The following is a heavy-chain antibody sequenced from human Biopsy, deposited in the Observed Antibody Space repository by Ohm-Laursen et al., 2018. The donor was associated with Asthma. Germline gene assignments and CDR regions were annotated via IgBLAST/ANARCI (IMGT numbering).Heavy chain of an antibody. CDR3: ARGWNCGGDCYSLDS. CDR2: IYRNGDT. Sequence: SDTLSLTCAVSGDSIDSGDYSWTWIRQSPGVGLEWIGYIYRNGDTYYNPTLKSRVTISIDRSKNQFSLRLRSVTAADTAVYYCARGWNCGGDCYSLDSWGQGTLVTVSS. D-gene: IGHD2-21*02. J-gene: IGHJ4*02. CDR1: GDSIDSGDYS. V-gene: IGHV4-30-2*06.